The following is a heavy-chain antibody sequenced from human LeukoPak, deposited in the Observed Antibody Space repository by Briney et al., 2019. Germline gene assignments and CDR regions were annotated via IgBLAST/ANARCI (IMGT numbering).Heavy chain of an antibody. V-gene: IGHV1-8*01. CDR1: GYTFRDYE. CDR2: IHANSGKA. CDR3: ARGHYGGNRYFDN. J-gene: IGHJ4*02. D-gene: IGHD4-23*01. Sequence: SVKVSCKTSGYTFRDYEINWVRQAPGLGLEWVAWIHANSGKAGSAQKFQGRVTLTRDTSTETAFMELSGLTSDDSATYFCARGHYGGNRYFDNWGQGTLVTVSS.